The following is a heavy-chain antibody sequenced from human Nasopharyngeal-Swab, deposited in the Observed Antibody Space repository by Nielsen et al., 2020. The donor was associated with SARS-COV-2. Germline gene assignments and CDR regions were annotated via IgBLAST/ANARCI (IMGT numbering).Heavy chain of an antibody. CDR1: GFTFRSSA. Sequence: GGSLRLSCAASGFTFRSSAMPWVRQAPGKGREWVAVISGSGGSTYYADSVKGRFTISRDNSKNTLYLQMDSLRAEDAAIYYCAKDMAAGYFFDFWGQGTLVTVSS. CDR2: ISGSGGST. D-gene: IGHD6-13*01. V-gene: IGHV3-23*01. CDR3: AKDMAAGYFFDF. J-gene: IGHJ4*02.